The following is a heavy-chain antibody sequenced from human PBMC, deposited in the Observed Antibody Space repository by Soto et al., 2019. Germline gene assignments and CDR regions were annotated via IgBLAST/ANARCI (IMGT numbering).Heavy chain of an antibody. D-gene: IGHD5-12*01. V-gene: IGHV3-23*01. Sequence: EVHLLESGGGLIQPGGSLRLSCVASGITFNKYVMSWVRQAPGKGLEFVSIISGSGDAIDYADSVKGRFTISRDNSRNTLYLQLNSLRADDTALYYCAKDRPIGYWGAFDVWGQGTMVSVSS. CDR3: AKDRPIGYWGAFDV. CDR2: ISGSGDAI. J-gene: IGHJ3*01. CDR1: GITFNKYV.